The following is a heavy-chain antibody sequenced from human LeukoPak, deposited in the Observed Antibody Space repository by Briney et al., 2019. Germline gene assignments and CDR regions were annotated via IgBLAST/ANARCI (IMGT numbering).Heavy chain of an antibody. D-gene: IGHD2-21*02. J-gene: IGHJ3*02. V-gene: IGHV3-15*01. CDR3: TTIGVEYCGGDCLAFDI. CDR2: IKSKTDGGTT. Sequence: GRSLRLSCTASGFTFGDYAMSWFRQAPGKGLEWVGRIKSKTDGGTTDYAAPVKGRFTISRDDSKSTLYLQMNSLKTEDTAVYYCTTIGVEYCGGDCLAFDIWGQGTMVTVSS. CDR1: GFTFGDYA.